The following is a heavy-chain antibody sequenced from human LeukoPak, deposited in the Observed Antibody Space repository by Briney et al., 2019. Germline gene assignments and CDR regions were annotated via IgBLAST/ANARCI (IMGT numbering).Heavy chain of an antibody. Sequence: PSETLSLTCTVSGGSISSSSCYWGWIRQPPGKGLEWIGSIYYSGSTYYNPSLKSRVTISVDTSKNQFSLKLSSVTAADTAVYYCARMAEPGGGAFDIWGQGTMVTVSS. J-gene: IGHJ3*02. CDR1: GGSISSSSCY. V-gene: IGHV4-39*07. CDR2: IYYSGST. D-gene: IGHD1-14*01. CDR3: ARMAEPGGGAFDI.